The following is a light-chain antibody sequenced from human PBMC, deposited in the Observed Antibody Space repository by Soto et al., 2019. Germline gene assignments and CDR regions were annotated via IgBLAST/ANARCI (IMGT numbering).Light chain of an antibody. J-gene: IGKJ4*01. CDR2: DAS. V-gene: IGKV3-15*01. Sequence: ILMTQSPSTLAVSPASLVSVACRASQSVSSNLVWYHQKPGQAPRLLIYDASTRATGIPARYSGSGSGTEFNFTISSLQSEDFAVYYCQPYNNWPLTFGGGTKVDI. CDR1: QSVSSN. CDR3: QPYNNWPLT.